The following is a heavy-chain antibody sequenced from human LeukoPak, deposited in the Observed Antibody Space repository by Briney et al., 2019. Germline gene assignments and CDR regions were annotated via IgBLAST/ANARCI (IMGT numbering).Heavy chain of an antibody. Sequence: GGALRLSSAASGFTFSIYAMHAVRQALGKGLEYVSAISSNGGSTYYANSVKGRFTISRHNSKNTLYLQIGSLRAEAMAVYYXXXXRPTTVTYFAYWGQGTLV. CDR3: XXXRPTTVTYFAY. CDR2: ISSNGGST. J-gene: IGHJ4*02. V-gene: IGHV3-64*01. D-gene: IGHD4-4*01. CDR1: GFTFSIYA.